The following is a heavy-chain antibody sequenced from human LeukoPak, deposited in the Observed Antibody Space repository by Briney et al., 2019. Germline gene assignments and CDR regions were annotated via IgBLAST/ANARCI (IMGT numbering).Heavy chain of an antibody. CDR3: ATSRDSSGVD. CDR2: INHDGSVK. V-gene: IGHV3-7*01. CDR1: GFTFRSYW. Sequence: PGGSLKLSCAASGFTFRSYWMSWVRQAPGKGLEWVANINHDGSVKYYLDSVKGRFTISRDNAKNSLYLQMNSLGAEDTAVYYCATSRDSSGVDWGQGNLVTVSS. D-gene: IGHD3-22*01. J-gene: IGHJ4*02.